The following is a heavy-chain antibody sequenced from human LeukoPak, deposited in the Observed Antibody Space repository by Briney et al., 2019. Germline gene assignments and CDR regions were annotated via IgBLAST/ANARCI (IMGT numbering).Heavy chain of an antibody. V-gene: IGHV3-23*01. J-gene: IGHJ3*02. CDR2: IRGSGGST. Sequence: GGSLRLSCAASGFSSSSYDMSWVRQAPGKGLEWVSGIRGSGGSTFYADSVKGRFTISRDNSKNTLNLQMNSLRAEDTAVYYCAKSQLVGATYALEIWGQGTMVTVSS. CDR3: AKSQLVGATYALEI. D-gene: IGHD1-26*01. CDR1: GFSSSSYD.